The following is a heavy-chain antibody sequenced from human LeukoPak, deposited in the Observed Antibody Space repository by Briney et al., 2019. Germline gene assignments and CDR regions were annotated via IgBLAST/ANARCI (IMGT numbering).Heavy chain of an antibody. J-gene: IGHJ6*03. V-gene: IGHV4-4*07. Sequence: PSETLSLTCTVSSASISSYSWSWIRQPAGKGLEWIGRIYTSGSTNCNPSLKSRVTMSIDTSTNQFSLRLTSVAAADTAVYYCARYYGSRILGYYMDVWGKGTTVTVSS. CDR2: IYTSGST. CDR3: ARYYGSRILGYYMDV. D-gene: IGHD3-10*01. CDR1: SASISSYS.